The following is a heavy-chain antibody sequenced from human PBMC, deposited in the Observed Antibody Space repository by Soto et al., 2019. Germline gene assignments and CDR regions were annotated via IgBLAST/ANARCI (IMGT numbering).Heavy chain of an antibody. J-gene: IGHJ4*01. CDR2: ILPIFGSA. V-gene: IGHV1-69*01. D-gene: IGHD3-22*01. Sequence: QVQLVQSGAEVKKPGSSVKVSCKASGGTFSRNTISWVRQAPGQGLEWMGGILPIFGSANHAQKFQGRVSNIADDNTRTSYMALSKLRTEDTVVYYCAVQFDSDYTGYYYAYWGQGTLVTVSS. CDR1: GGTFSRNT. CDR3: AVQFDSDYTGYYYAY.